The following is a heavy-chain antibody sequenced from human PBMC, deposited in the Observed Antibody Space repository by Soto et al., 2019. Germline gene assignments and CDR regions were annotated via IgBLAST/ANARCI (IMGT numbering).Heavy chain of an antibody. J-gene: IGHJ4*02. CDR2: INAGNGNT. CDR1: GYTFTRYA. Sequence: ASGKVSCKASGYTFTRYAMHWVRQAPGRRLEWMGWINAGNGNTKYSQKFQGRVTITRDTSASTAYMELSSLRSEDTAVYYCARSLDEAVAGGPGFWVFDYWGQGTLVTVSS. CDR3: ARSLDEAVAGGPGFWVFDY. V-gene: IGHV1-3*01. D-gene: IGHD6-19*01.